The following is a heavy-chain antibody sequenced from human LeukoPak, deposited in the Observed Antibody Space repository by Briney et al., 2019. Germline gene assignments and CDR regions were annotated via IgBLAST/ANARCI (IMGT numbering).Heavy chain of an antibody. V-gene: IGHV3-66*02. CDR3: ARTRGSTVTTRGAFDI. CDR2: IYSGGST. CDR1: GFTVSSNY. J-gene: IGHJ3*02. D-gene: IGHD4-17*01. Sequence: GGSLRLSCAASGFTVSSNYMSWVRQAPGKGLEWVSVIYSGGSTYYADSVKGRFTISRDNSKNTLYLQMNSLRAEDTAVYYCARTRGSTVTTRGAFDIWGQGTMVTVSS.